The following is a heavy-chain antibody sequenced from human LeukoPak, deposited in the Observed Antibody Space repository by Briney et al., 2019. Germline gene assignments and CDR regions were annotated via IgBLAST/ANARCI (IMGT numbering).Heavy chain of an antibody. CDR2: IWYDGSNK. CDR1: GFTFSTYG. Sequence: GGSLRLSCAASGFTFSTYGMHWVRQAPGKGLEWVAVIWYDGSNKYYADSVKGRFTISRDNSKNTLYLQMNSLRAEDTAVYYCARDARDGYTSVDAFDIWGQGTMVTVSS. CDR3: ARDARDGYTSVDAFDI. J-gene: IGHJ3*02. D-gene: IGHD5-24*01. V-gene: IGHV3-33*08.